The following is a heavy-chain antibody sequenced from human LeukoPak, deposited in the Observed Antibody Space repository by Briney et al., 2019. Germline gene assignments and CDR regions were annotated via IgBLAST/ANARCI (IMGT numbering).Heavy chain of an antibody. CDR1: GGTFSSYA. D-gene: IGHD2-2*01. CDR3: ARDFQVVPAVGYFQH. Sequence: SVKVSCKASGGTFSSYAISWVRQAPGQGLEWMGGIIPIFGTANYAQKFQGRVTITADESTSTAYMELSSLRSEDTAVYYCARDFQVVPAVGYFQHWGQGTLVTVSS. V-gene: IGHV1-69*13. J-gene: IGHJ1*01. CDR2: IIPIFGTA.